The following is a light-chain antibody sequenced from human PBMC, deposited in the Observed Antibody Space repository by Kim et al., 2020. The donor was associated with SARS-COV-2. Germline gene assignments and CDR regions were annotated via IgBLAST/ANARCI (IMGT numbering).Light chain of an antibody. CDR1: QSVSSH. Sequence: EIVMTQSPAILSVSPGERVTLSCRASQSVSSHLAWYQQRPGQPPRLLIYGASTRATGIPARFSGSGSGTEFTLTISSLQSEDFAIYFCQQYSDWPPGDTFGQGTKVDIK. CDR2: GAS. CDR3: QQYSDWPPGDT. J-gene: IGKJ2*01. V-gene: IGKV3-15*01.